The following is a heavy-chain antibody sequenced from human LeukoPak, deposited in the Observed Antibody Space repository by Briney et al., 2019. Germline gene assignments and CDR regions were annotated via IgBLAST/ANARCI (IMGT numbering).Heavy chain of an antibody. V-gene: IGHV4-38-2*02. CDR1: GYPISSGYY. D-gene: IGHD1-1*01. CDR3: ARVEVNWDAFDI. Sequence: SETLSLTCTVSGYPISSGYYWGWIRQPPGKGLEWIGSIYYSGSTYYNPSLKSRVTISVDTSKNQFSLKLSSVTAADTAVYYCARVEVNWDAFDIWGQGTMVTVSS. CDR2: IYYSGST. J-gene: IGHJ3*02.